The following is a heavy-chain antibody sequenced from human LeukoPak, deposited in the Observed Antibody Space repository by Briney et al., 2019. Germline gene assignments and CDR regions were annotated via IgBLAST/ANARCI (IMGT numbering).Heavy chain of an antibody. CDR1: GFTFSSYE. D-gene: IGHD3-22*01. Sequence: PGGSLRLSCAASGFTFSSYEMNWVRQAPGKGLEWVSYISSSGSTIYYADSVKGRFTISRDNSKNTLYLQMNSLRAEDTAIYYCAKDKYYYDSSGLADYWGQGTLVTVSS. CDR3: AKDKYYYDSSGLADY. J-gene: IGHJ4*02. V-gene: IGHV3-48*03. CDR2: ISSSGSTI.